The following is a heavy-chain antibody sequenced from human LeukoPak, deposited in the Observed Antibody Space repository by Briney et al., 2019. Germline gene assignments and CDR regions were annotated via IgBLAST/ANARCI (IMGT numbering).Heavy chain of an antibody. V-gene: IGHV5-51*01. D-gene: IGHD1-7*01. CDR3: ARQNWNYGSHEDY. J-gene: IGHJ4*02. Sequence: GESLKISCKGSGYNFTNFWIGWVRQMPGKGLEWMGIIYPSDSDTKYSPSFQGQVTISADRSISTAYLQWSSLKASDTAMYYCARQNWNYGSHEDYWGQGTLVTVSS. CDR2: IYPSDSDT. CDR1: GYNFTNFW.